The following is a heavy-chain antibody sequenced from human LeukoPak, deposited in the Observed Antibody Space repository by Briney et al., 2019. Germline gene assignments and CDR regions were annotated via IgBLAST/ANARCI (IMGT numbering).Heavy chain of an antibody. Sequence: GASVRVSCRASGYTFTGYDMHWVRQAPGQGLEWMGWINPNSGGTNYAQKFQGRVTMTRDTSISTAYMELSRLRSDDTAVYYCARDRDTTVVTQDFDYWGQGTLVTVSP. V-gene: IGHV1-2*02. J-gene: IGHJ4*02. CDR1: GYTFTGYD. CDR2: INPNSGGT. D-gene: IGHD4-23*01. CDR3: ARDRDTTVVTQDFDY.